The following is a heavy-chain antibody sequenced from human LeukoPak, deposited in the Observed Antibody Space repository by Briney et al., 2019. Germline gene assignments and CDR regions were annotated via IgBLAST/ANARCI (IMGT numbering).Heavy chain of an antibody. CDR1: GYTFTGYY. J-gene: IGHJ4*02. CDR2: INPNSGGT. V-gene: IGHV1-2*02. D-gene: IGHD3-9*01. CDR3: ARFSEDILTGYHDY. Sequence: ASVKVSCKASGYTFTGYYMHWVRQAPGQVLEWMGWINPNSGGTNYAQKFQGRVTMTRDTSISTAYMELSRLRSDDTAVYYCARFSEDILTGYHDYWGQGTLVTVSS.